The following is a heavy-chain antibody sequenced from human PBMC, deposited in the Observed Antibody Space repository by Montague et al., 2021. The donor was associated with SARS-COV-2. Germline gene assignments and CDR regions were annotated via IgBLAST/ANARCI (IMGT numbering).Heavy chain of an antibody. Sequence: SETLSLTCTVSGGSIFSNSFYWGWIRQSPGQGLEWIGNVLSSGSTFYNPSLRSRVTMSEDMSKNQFSLKLMSVTAADTAVYYCARSTVGTSHFNSWGQGTLVTVSS. V-gene: IGHV4-39*01. CDR1: GGSIFSNSFY. CDR3: ARSTVGTSHFNS. J-gene: IGHJ4*02. CDR2: VLSSGST. D-gene: IGHD1-26*01.